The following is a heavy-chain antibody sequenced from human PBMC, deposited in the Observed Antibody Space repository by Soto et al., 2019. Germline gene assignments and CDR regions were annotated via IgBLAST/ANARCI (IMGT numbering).Heavy chain of an antibody. CDR3: AKVRPKSNIEVPFDY. D-gene: IGHD6-19*01. V-gene: IGHV3-23*01. CDR2: ITGNGVTT. CDR1: GFTFGNSS. Sequence: GGSLRLSGAVSGFTFGNSSLSWVRQAPGKGLEWVSSITGNGVTTYYADSMKGRLTISRDNSKNTLYLEVNSLRAEDTAIYLCAKVRPKSNIEVPFDYFGQCTQVAFSP. J-gene: IGHJ4*02.